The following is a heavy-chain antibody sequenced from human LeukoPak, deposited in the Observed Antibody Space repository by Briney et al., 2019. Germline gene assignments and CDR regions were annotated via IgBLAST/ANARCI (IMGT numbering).Heavy chain of an antibody. J-gene: IGHJ6*03. CDR2: ISSSSSYI. V-gene: IGHV3-21*01. D-gene: IGHD4-17*01. CDR3: ARQYGDPYYYYYYMDV. CDR1: GFIFSSYS. Sequence: PGGSLRLSCAASGFIFSSYSMNWVRQAPGKGLEWVSSISSSSSYIYYADSVKGRFTISRDSAKNSLYLQMNSLRAEDTAVYYCARQYGDPYYYYYYMDVWGKGTTVTVSS.